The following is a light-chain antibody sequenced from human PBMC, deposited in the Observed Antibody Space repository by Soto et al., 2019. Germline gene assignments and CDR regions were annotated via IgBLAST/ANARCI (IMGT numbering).Light chain of an antibody. CDR1: QSVSTSY. CDR2: DTS. Sequence: EIVLTQSPGTLSLSPGERATLSCRASQSVSTSYLAWYQQKPGQAPRLLIYDTSSRVTGIPDRFSGSGSGTDFTLTISRLEPEDFTVYYCQQYGASRWTFGPRTKLDIK. CDR3: QQYGASRWT. J-gene: IGKJ1*01. V-gene: IGKV3-20*01.